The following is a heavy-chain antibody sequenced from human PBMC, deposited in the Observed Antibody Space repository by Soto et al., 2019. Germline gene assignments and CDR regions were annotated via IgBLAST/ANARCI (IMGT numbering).Heavy chain of an antibody. J-gene: IGHJ6*03. Sequence: EVQLVESGGGLVQPGRSLRLSCAASGFTFDDYAMHWVRQAPGKGLEWVSGISWNSGSIGYADSVKGRFTISRDNAKNSLYLQMNSLRAEDTALYYCAKDIRAYNWGFQGQTYYMDVWGKGTTVTVSS. V-gene: IGHV3-9*01. CDR3: AKDIRAYNWGFQGQTYYMDV. CDR1: GFTFDDYA. CDR2: ISWNSGSI. D-gene: IGHD7-27*01.